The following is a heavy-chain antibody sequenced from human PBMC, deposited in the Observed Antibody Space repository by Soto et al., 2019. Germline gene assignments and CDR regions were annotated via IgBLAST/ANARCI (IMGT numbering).Heavy chain of an antibody. CDR2: INPNSGGT. CDR1: GYTFTGYY. D-gene: IGHD6-19*01. Sequence: VASVKVSCKASGYTFTGYYMHWVRQAPGQGLEWMGWINPNSGGTNYAQKFQGWVTMTRDTSISTAYMELSRLRSDDTAVYYCARGHSSEAYYYYGMDVWGQGTTVTVSS. CDR3: ARGHSSEAYYYYGMDV. V-gene: IGHV1-2*04. J-gene: IGHJ6*02.